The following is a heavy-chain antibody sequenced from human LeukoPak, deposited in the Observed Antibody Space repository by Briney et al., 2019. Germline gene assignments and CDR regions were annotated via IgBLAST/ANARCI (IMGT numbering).Heavy chain of an antibody. Sequence: PGGSLRLSCAASGFTFDDYAMHWVRQATGKGLEWVSGISWNSGSIGYADSVKGRFTISRDNAKNSLYLQMNSLRAEDTALYYCAKDRGSGYYSDFDYWGQGTLVTVSS. CDR1: GFTFDDYA. J-gene: IGHJ4*02. CDR2: ISWNSGSI. D-gene: IGHD3-22*01. V-gene: IGHV3-9*01. CDR3: AKDRGSGYYSDFDY.